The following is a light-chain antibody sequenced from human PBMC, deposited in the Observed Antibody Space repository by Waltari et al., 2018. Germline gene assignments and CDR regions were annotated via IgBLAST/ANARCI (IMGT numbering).Light chain of an antibody. CDR3: QVWDTSGAV. J-gene: IGLJ2*01. V-gene: IGLV3-21*01. CDR2: FDE. CDR1: TIGSKS. Sequence: SYVLTQPPSVSVAPGKAARITCGGDTIGSKSVPWYQHKPGQAPVLVISFDEDRPSGIPDRISGSNSANTATLTITGVEAGDEADYYCQVWDTSGAVFGGGTKLTVL.